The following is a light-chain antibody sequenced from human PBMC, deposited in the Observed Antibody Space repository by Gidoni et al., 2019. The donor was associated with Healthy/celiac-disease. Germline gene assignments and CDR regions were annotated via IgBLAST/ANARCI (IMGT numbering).Light chain of an antibody. Sequence: ELVLTQSPATLSLPPGERATLSCRASPSVSSYLAWYQQKPGQAPRLLIYDASNRATGIPARFSGSGSGTDFTLTISSLEPEDFAVYYCQQRSNWPPTFGPGTKVDIK. V-gene: IGKV3-11*01. J-gene: IGKJ3*01. CDR1: PSVSSY. CDR2: DAS. CDR3: QQRSNWPPT.